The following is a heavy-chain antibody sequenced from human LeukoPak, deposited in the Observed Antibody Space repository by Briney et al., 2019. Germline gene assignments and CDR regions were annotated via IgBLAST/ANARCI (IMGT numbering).Heavy chain of an antibody. V-gene: IGHV3-7*01. CDR2: IKQDGSEK. D-gene: IGHD6-19*01. CDR1: GFTFSSYA. J-gene: IGHJ5*02. CDR3: ARGEPGIAVAGTFWFDP. Sequence: GGSLRLSCAASGFTFSSYAMSWVRQAPGKGLEWVANIKQDGSEKYYVDSVKGRFTISRDNAKNSLYLQMNSLRAEDTAVYYCARGEPGIAVAGTFWFDPWGQGTLVTVSS.